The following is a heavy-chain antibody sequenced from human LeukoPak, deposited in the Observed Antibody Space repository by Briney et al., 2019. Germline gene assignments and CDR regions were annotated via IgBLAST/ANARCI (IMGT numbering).Heavy chain of an antibody. CDR3: SREGYSCPNWFDT. J-gene: IGHJ5*02. CDR2: IYYNGDT. Sequence: SETLSLTCSVSGGSISSRSYYWGWIRHPPGKGLEWVGSIYYNGDTYYNPSFKSRVSMSVDTAKNQISLILTSVTAADTAVYYCSREGYSCPNWFDTWGQGTLVTVSS. V-gene: IGHV4-39*07. CDR1: GGSISSRSYY. D-gene: IGHD4-11*01.